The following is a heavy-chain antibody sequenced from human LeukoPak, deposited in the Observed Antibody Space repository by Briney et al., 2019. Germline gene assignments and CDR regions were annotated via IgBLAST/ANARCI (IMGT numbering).Heavy chain of an antibody. CDR3: AKRREPAATKYYFDC. D-gene: IGHD2-2*01. Sequence: GGSLRLSCAASGFTFSSYAMSWVRQAPGTGLEWVSAISGSGGTTYYADSVKGRFTISRDNSKNTLYLQMNSLRAEDTAVYYCAKRREPAATKYYFDCWGQGTLVTVSS. V-gene: IGHV3-23*01. J-gene: IGHJ4*02. CDR1: GFTFSSYA. CDR2: ISGSGGTT.